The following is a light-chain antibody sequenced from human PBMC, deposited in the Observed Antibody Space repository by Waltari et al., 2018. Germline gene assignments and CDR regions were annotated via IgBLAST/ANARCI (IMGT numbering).Light chain of an antibody. CDR3: QQYNSYSWT. V-gene: IGKV1-5*01. CDR2: DAS. CDR1: QSISSW. Sequence: DIQMTQSPSTLSASVGDRVTITCRASQSISSWLAWYQQKPGKVPKLLIDDASSLESGVPSRFSGSGSGTEFTLTISSLQPDDFATYYCQQYNSYSWTFDQGTKVEIK. J-gene: IGKJ1*01.